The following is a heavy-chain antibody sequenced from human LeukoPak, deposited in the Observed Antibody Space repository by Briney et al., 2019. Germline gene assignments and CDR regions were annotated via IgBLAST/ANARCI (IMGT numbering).Heavy chain of an antibody. CDR2: ISAGGDTT. CDR3: ARWIYYFDS. Sequence: GGSLRLSCAASGFTFSSYAINWVRQAPGKGLEWVSAISAGGDTTLYAESVKGRFTISRDNSRNTLYLQMNNVRAEDTAIYHCARWIYYFDSWGQGTLVTISS. J-gene: IGHJ4*02. CDR1: GFTFSSYA. V-gene: IGHV3-23*01. D-gene: IGHD5-12*01.